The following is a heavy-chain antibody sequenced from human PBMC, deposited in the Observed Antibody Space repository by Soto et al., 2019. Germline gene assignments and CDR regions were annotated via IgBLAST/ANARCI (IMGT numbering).Heavy chain of an antibody. CDR3: ARGVRWDSLSSASATFDY. Sequence: VQVVQSGAEVKSPGSSVKISCKPSGGSLSNYALSWVRQAPGQGLEWMGGIIPVYGTTKYAQKFEGRLMMTADESTTTAYMELSGLRYEDTAIYYCARGVRWDSLSSASATFDYWGQGTLVTVSS. D-gene: IGHD1-26*01. J-gene: IGHJ4*02. V-gene: IGHV1-69*12. CDR1: GGSLSNYA. CDR2: IIPVYGTT.